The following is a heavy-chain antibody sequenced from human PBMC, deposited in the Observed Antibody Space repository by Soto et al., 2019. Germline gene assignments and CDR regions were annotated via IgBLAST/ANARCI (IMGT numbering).Heavy chain of an antibody. CDR3: ARDRKNYYDSGPSAFDI. CDR2: IIPILGIA. V-gene: IGHV1-69*08. J-gene: IGHJ3*02. Sequence: QVQLVQSGAEVKKPGSSVKVSCKASGGTFSSYTISWVRQAPGQGLEWMGRIIPILGIANYAQKFQGRVTITADKSTRPAYMELSSLSSEDTAVYYCARDRKNYYDSGPSAFDIWGQGTMVTVSS. D-gene: IGHD3-22*01. CDR1: GGTFSSYT.